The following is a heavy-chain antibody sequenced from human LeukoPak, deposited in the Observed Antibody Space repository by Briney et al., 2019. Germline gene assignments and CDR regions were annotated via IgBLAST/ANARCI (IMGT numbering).Heavy chain of an antibody. CDR3: ARDRWYYGSGSYSLHGMDV. D-gene: IGHD3-10*01. V-gene: IGHV1-69*04. CDR2: IIPILGIA. CDR1: GGTFSSYA. Sequence: ASVKVSCTASGGTFSSYAISWVRQAPGQGLEWMGRIIPILGIANYAQKFQGRVTITADKSTSTAYMELSSLRSEDTAVYYCARDRWYYGSGSYSLHGMDVWGQGTTVTVSS. J-gene: IGHJ6*02.